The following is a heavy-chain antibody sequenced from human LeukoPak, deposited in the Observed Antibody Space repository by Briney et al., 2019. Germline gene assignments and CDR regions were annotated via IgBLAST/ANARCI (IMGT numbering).Heavy chain of an antibody. Sequence: GGSLRLSCGASGFTFSSFGMHWVRQAPGKGLEWVGFIRSKIYGGTPEYAASVKGRFTISRDDSKGIAYLQMNSLKTEDTAVYYCTRDQTPYYWGQGTLVTASS. CDR1: GFTFSSFG. CDR2: IRSKIYGGTP. J-gene: IGHJ4*02. CDR3: TRDQTPYY. V-gene: IGHV3-49*04.